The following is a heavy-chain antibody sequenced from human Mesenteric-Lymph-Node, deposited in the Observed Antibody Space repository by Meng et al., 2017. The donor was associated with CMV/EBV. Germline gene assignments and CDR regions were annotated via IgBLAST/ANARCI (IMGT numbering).Heavy chain of an antibody. Sequence: LSLTCAASGFSFDDYAMHWVRQAPGKGLEWVSSINWNSGSIAYADSVKGRFTISRDNAKNSLYLQMNSLRTEDTALYYCAKDTNPSGSYYYYGMDVWGQGTTVTVSS. V-gene: IGHV3-9*01. CDR2: INWNSGSI. CDR3: AKDTNPSGSYYYYGMDV. D-gene: IGHD3-3*01. CDR1: GFSFDDYA. J-gene: IGHJ6*02.